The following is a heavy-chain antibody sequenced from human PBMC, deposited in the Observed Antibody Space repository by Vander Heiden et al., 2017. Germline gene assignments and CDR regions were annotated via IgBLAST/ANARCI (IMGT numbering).Heavy chain of an antibody. V-gene: IGHV5-51*01. CDR1: GYHFTIHD. CDR2: IYPGDSDT. J-gene: IGHJ6*02. Sequence: EVQLVQSGAEVKKPGESLKNSCQGSGYHFTIHDLIWVRQMPGKGLEWMGTIYPGDSDTRYSPPFQGQVTISADRSISTAYLQWSSLKASDTAMYYCARSFNMDVWGQGTTVTVSS. CDR3: ARSFNMDV.